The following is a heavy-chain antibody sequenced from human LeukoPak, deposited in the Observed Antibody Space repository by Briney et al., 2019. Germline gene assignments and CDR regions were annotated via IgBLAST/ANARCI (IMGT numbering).Heavy chain of an antibody. V-gene: IGHV3-33*01. CDR2: IWYDGSNK. CDR3: ARDLCTTTSCLDY. Sequence: GGSLRLSCAASGYTFTDYGMHWVRQAPGKGLEWVGVIWYDGSNKYYADSVKGRFTISRDDSKNTLYLQMNSLRAEDTSVYYCARDLCTTTSCLDYWGQGTLVTVSS. J-gene: IGHJ4*02. CDR1: GYTFTDYG. D-gene: IGHD2-2*01.